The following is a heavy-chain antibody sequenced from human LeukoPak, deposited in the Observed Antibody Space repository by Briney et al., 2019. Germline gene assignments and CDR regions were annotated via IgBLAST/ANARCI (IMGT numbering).Heavy chain of an antibody. CDR2: ISSSSSTI. J-gene: IGHJ4*02. CDR1: GFTFSSYS. V-gene: IGHV3-48*04. CDR3: ARGEPNYGNYVLDPWYFDY. Sequence: PGGSLRLSCAASGFTFSSYSMNWVRQAPGKGLEWVSYISSSSSTIYYADSVKSRFTISRDNAKNSLYLQMNSLRAEDTAVYYCARGEPNYGNYVLDPWYFDYWGQGTLVTVSS. D-gene: IGHD4-11*01.